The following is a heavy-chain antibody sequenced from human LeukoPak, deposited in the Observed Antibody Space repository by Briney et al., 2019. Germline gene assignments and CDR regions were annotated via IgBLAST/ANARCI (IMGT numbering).Heavy chain of an antibody. Sequence: ASVKVSCKASGYTFTGYYMHWVRQAPGQGLEWMGWINPNSGGTNYAQKFQGRVTITADKSTSTAYMELSSLRSEDTAVYYCARAIAAAGTGWFDPWGQGTLVTVSS. CDR1: GYTFTGYY. V-gene: IGHV1-2*02. J-gene: IGHJ5*02. CDR2: INPNSGGT. D-gene: IGHD6-13*01. CDR3: ARAIAAAGTGWFDP.